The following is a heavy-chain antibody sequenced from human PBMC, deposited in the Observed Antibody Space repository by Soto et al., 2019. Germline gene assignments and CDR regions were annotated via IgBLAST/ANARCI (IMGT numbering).Heavy chain of an antibody. Sequence: QITLKESGPTLVKPTQTLTLTCTFSGFSLSTSGVGVGWIRQPPGKALEWLALIYWDDDKRYSPSLKSRLTITNDTPKNQVVLTMTNMEPVDTATYYCAHVYGGKDNFDYWGPGTLGTVSS. D-gene: IGHD5-12*01. V-gene: IGHV2-5*02. CDR2: IYWDDDK. J-gene: IGHJ4*02. CDR3: AHVYGGKDNFDY. CDR1: GFSLSTSGVG.